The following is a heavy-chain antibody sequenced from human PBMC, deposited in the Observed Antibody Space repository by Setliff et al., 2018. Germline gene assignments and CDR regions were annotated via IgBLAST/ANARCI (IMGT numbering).Heavy chain of an antibody. CDR1: GASISTTYYY. J-gene: IGHJ5*02. CDR2: IYQNGVT. V-gene: IGHV4-39*07. D-gene: IGHD3-10*01. Sequence: LSLTCSVSGASISTTYYYWDWIRQSPEKGLEWIGTIYQNGVTYYNPSVKSRVTISVDKSKNQFSLSLRSVTAADTAVYYCATDGPVLNGDYISWGQGTLVTVSS. CDR3: ATDGPVLNGDYIS.